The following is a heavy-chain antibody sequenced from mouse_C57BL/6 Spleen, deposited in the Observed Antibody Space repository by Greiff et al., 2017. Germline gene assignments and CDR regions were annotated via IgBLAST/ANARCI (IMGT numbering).Heavy chain of an antibody. Sequence: VQLQQSGPELVKPGASVKISCKASGYTFTDYYMNWVKQSHGKSLEWIGDINPNNGGTSYNQKFKGKATLTVDKSSSTAYMELRSLTSEDSAVYDCAREGDYGSSFAYWGQGTLVTVSA. CDR2: INPNNGGT. J-gene: IGHJ3*01. CDR3: AREGDYGSSFAY. V-gene: IGHV1-26*01. D-gene: IGHD1-1*01. CDR1: GYTFTDYY.